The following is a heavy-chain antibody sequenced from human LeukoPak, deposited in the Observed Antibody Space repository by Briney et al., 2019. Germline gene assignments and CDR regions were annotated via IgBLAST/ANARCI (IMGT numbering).Heavy chain of an antibody. V-gene: IGHV1-69*13. CDR3: AREISPPYDPHYYYYGMDV. J-gene: IGHJ6*04. CDR1: GGTFSSYA. D-gene: IGHD5-12*01. CDR2: IIPIFGTA. Sequence: SVKVSCKASGGTFSSYAISWVRQAPGQGLEWMGGIIPIFGTANYAQKFQGRVTITADESTSTAYMELSSLRSEDTAVYYCAREISPPYDPHYYYYGMDVWGKGTTVTVSS.